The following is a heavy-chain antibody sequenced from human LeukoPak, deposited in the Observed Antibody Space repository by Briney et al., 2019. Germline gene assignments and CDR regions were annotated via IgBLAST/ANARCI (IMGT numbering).Heavy chain of an antibody. D-gene: IGHD1-26*01. CDR2: IFPGDSDT. V-gene: IGHV5-51*01. CDR1: GYSFTSYY. CDR3: ARPRIVGTLGAFDI. Sequence: GESLKISCKGSGYSFTSYYIAWVRQTPGKGLEWMGVIFPGDSDTRYSPSFQGQVTISADKSISTAYLQWSSLKASDTAMYYCARPRIVGTLGAFDIWGHGTMVTVSS. J-gene: IGHJ3*02.